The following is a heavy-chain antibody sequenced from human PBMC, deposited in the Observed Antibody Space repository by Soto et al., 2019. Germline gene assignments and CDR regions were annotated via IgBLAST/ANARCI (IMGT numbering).Heavy chain of an antibody. CDR3: ARDTYGDYVIDY. Sequence: GGSLRLSCAASGFTVSSSYMSWVRQAPGKGLEWVSVIYSGGNTYYADSVQGRFTISRDNSKNTLYLQMNSLRAEDTAVYYCARDTYGDYVIDYWGQGTLVTVSS. D-gene: IGHD4-17*01. CDR2: IYSGGNT. CDR1: GFTVSSSY. V-gene: IGHV3-53*01. J-gene: IGHJ4*02.